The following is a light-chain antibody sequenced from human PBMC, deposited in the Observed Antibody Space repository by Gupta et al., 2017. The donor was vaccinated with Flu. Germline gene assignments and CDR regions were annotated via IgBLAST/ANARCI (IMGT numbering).Light chain of an antibody. J-gene: IGLJ2*01. V-gene: IGLV6-57*01. Sequence: MLTQPHSVSESPGKTVTISCTRSSGNIANTYVQWYQQRPGSSPTAVIYEDNQRPSGVPDRFSGSIDSSSNSASLTISGLRAEDEADYYCQCYDSSVDVVVFGGGNKLTVL. CDR1: SGNIANTY. CDR2: EDN. CDR3: QCYDSSVDVVV.